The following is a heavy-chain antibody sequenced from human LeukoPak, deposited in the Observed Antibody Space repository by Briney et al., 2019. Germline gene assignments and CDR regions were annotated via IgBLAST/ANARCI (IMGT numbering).Heavy chain of an antibody. Sequence: SETLSLTCTVSGGSISSYYWSWIRQPPGKGLEWIGYIYYSGSTNYNPSLKSRVTISVDTSKNQFSLKLSSVTAADTAVYYCARGPFGSSSFYYYYYYMDVWGKGTTVTVSS. D-gene: IGHD6-6*01. CDR3: ARGPFGSSSFYYYYYYMDV. J-gene: IGHJ6*03. CDR1: GGSISSYY. V-gene: IGHV4-59*01. CDR2: IYYSGST.